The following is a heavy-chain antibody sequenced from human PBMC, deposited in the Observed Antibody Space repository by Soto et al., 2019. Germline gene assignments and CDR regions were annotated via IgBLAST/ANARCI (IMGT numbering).Heavy chain of an antibody. V-gene: IGHV1-18*01. D-gene: IGHD3-3*01. J-gene: IGHJ5*02. CDR2: ISAHNGNT. CDR3: ARDGIRFLEWTAWFDP. CDR1: GYTFNIYG. Sequence: ASVKVSCKXSGYTFNIYGINWVRQAPGQGLEWMGWISAHNGNTKYAQKVQGRVTLTTDASTSTAYMELRDLRSDDTAIYYCARDGIRFLEWTAWFDPWGQGTLVTVSS.